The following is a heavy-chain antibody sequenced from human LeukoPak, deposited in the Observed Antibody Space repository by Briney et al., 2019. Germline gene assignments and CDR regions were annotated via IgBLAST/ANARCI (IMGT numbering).Heavy chain of an antibody. CDR2: IKQDGGEK. CDR3: AREDYYGSGNYVAWGGGFDV. Sequence: PGGSLRLSCAASGFPFSSYWMTWVRQAPGKGLEWVANIKQDGGEKYTISRDNAKNSVYLQMSSLRAEDTAVYYCAREDYYGSGNYVAWGGGFDVWGQGTTVTVSS. CDR1: GFPFSSYW. J-gene: IGHJ6*02. D-gene: IGHD3-10*01. V-gene: IGHV3-7*01.